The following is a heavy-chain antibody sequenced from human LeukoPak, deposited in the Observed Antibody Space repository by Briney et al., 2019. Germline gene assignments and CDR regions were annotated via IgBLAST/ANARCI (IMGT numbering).Heavy chain of an antibody. D-gene: IGHD1-26*01. CDR2: IYYSGST. V-gene: IGHV4-39*01. CDR1: GGSIGSSSYY. J-gene: IGHJ4*02. CDR3: ARRGEWELLE. Sequence: SETLSLTCTVSGGSIGSSSYYWGWIRQPPGKGLEWIGSIYYSGSTYYNPSLKSRVTISVDTSKNQFSLKLSSVTAADTAVYYCARRGEWELLEWGQGTLVTVSS.